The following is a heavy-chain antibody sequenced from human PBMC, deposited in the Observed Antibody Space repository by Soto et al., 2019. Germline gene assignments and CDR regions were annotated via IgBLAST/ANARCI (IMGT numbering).Heavy chain of an antibody. J-gene: IGHJ6*02. D-gene: IGHD2-2*01. Sequence: ASVKVSCKASGYTFTSYAMHWLRQAPGQRLEWMGWINAGNGNTKYSQKFQGRVTITTDTSASTVYMELSSLRSEDTAVYYCARDWDIVVVPAAFRYGMDVWGQGTTVTVSS. CDR2: INAGNGNT. V-gene: IGHV1-3*01. CDR3: ARDWDIVVVPAAFRYGMDV. CDR1: GYTFTSYA.